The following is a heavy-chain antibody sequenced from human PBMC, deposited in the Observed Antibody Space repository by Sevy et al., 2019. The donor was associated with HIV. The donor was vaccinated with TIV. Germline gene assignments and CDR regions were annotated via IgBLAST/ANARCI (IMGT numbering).Heavy chain of an antibody. CDR2: IYYSGST. Sequence: SETLSLTCTVSGGSISNYFWSWIRQPPGKGLEWIGYIYYSGSTNYNPSLKSRVTISVETSKNQFSLKLSSVTAADTAVYYCARESIGAVGDFDYRGQGTLVTVSS. CDR1: GGSISNYF. V-gene: IGHV4-59*01. CDR3: ARESIGAVGDFDY. D-gene: IGHD6-13*01. J-gene: IGHJ4*02.